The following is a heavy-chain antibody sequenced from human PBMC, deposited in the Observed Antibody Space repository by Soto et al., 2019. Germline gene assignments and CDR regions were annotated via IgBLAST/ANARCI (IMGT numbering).Heavy chain of an antibody. CDR2: MSPNSGNT. D-gene: IGHD3-3*01. Sequence: ASLKVSCKASGYTFTSYDINWVRQATGQGLEWMGWMSPNSGNTGYAQKFQGRVTMTRNTSISTAYMELSSLRSEDTAVYYCAREGPKYYDFWSGYPNWFDPWGQGTLVTVSS. CDR1: GYTFTSYD. CDR3: AREGPKYYDFWSGYPNWFDP. V-gene: IGHV1-8*01. J-gene: IGHJ5*02.